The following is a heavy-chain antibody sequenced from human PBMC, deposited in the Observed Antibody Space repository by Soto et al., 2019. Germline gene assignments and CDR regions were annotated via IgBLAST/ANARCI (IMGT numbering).Heavy chain of an antibody. CDR3: TTEPTTVPLMAYDNY. CDR1: GFTFSNAC. CDR2: IKSKTDGGTT. V-gene: IGHV3-15*07. J-gene: IGHJ4*02. Sequence: VGSLRLSCAASGFTFSNACMNWVRQAPGKGLEWVGRIKSKTDGGTTDYAAPVKGRFTISRDDSKNTLYLQMNSLKTEDTAVYYCTTEPTTVPLMAYDNYWGQGTLVTVS. D-gene: IGHD3-3*01.